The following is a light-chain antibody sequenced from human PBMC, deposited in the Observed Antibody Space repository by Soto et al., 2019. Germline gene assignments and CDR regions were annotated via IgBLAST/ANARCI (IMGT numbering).Light chain of an antibody. J-gene: IGKJ5*01. CDR1: QSVSSY. Sequence: EIVLTQSPATLSLSPGARATLYCRASQSVSSYLAWYQQNPGQAPRLLIYDASNRATGIPARFSGRGSGTDFTLTISSPQPDALAVDYGQPRSNWPVTFGKVTRLEIK. CDR2: DAS. V-gene: IGKV3-11*01. CDR3: QPRSNWPVT.